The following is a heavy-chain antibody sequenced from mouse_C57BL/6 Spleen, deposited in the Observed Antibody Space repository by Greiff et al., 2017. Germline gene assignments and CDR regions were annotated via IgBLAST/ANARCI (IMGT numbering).Heavy chain of an antibody. CDR1: GYTFTDYE. J-gene: IGHJ2*01. D-gene: IGHD2-5*01. CDR3: TRGNYSNCGDY. V-gene: IGHV1-15*01. CDR2: IDPDTGGT. Sequence: VQLQESGAELVRPGASVTLSCKASGYTFTDYEMHWVKQTPVHGLEWIGAIDPDTGGTAYNQKFKGKAILTADKSSSTAYMELRSLTSEDSAVYYCTRGNYSNCGDYWGQGTTLTVSS.